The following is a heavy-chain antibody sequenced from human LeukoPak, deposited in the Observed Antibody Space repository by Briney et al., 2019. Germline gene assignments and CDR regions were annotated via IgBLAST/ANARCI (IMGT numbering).Heavy chain of an antibody. CDR3: ARDTGSKIPGTIVGAAGDAFDI. V-gene: IGHV3-53*01. Sequence: PGGSLRLSCAASGLSVNSNYMSWVRQAPGKGLEWVSVIYTSGGTYYADSVKGRFTISRDNVENTLFLHMNSLRVEDTAVYYCARDTGSKIPGTIVGAAGDAFDIWGQGTMVTVSS. D-gene: IGHD1-26*01. J-gene: IGHJ3*02. CDR2: IYTSGGT. CDR1: GLSVNSNY.